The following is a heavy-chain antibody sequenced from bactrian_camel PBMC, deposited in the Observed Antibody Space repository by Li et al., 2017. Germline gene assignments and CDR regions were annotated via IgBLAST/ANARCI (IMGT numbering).Heavy chain of an antibody. D-gene: IGHD2*01. CDR2: INSGGSTT. CDR3: VRNYFTKQGAFGY. Sequence: VQLVESGGELVQPGVSLRLSCAASGFVFSNYWLYWVRQAPGKGLEWVSSINSGGSTTHYADSVKGRFTISRDNAKNTVFLQMNSLKPEDTAVYYCVRNYFTKQGAFGYWGRGTEVTVS. V-gene: IGHV3S1*01. J-gene: IGHJ6*01. CDR1: GFVFSNYW.